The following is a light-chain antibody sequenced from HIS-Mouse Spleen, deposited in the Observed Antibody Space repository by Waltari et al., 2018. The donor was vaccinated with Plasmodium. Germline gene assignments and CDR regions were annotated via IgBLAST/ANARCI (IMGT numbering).Light chain of an antibody. CDR3: CSYAGSSTYV. Sequence: QSALTQPASVSGSPGQSITISCPGTSSAVGSYNLVSWYQQHPGKAPKLMIYEVSKRPSGVSNRFSGSKSGNTASLTSSGLQAEDDADYYCCSYAGSSTYVFGTGTKVTVL. V-gene: IGLV2-23*02. CDR1: SSAVGSYNL. CDR2: EVS. J-gene: IGLJ1*01.